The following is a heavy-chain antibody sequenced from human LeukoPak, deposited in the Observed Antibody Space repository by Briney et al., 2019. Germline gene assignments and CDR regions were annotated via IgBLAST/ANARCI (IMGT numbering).Heavy chain of an antibody. V-gene: IGHV3-30*02. CDR2: IRYVGSNN. D-gene: IGHD6-13*01. Sequence: GGSLRLSCPASGFTFSSFAMHWVRQAQAKGLGWGAFIRYVGSNNYYADSVKGRFTISRDNPKNTLYLQMNSLRAEDTAVYYCAKDIPGIAAAGTSWGYFDLWGRGTLVTVSS. J-gene: IGHJ2*01. CDR3: AKDIPGIAAAGTSWGYFDL. CDR1: GFTFSSFA.